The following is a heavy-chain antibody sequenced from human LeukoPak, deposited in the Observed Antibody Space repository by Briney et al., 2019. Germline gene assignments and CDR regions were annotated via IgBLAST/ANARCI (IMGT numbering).Heavy chain of an antibody. J-gene: IGHJ4*02. Sequence: GGSLRLSCAASGFTFSNYWMSWVRQAPGKGLEWVANIMEDGSDKYYVNSVKGRFTISRDNAKNSQYLQMNSLRAEDTAVYYCARDTGYNTFDYWGQGTLVTVSS. CDR3: ARDTGYNTFDY. CDR2: IMEDGSDK. V-gene: IGHV3-7*05. CDR1: GFTFSNYW. D-gene: IGHD5-24*01.